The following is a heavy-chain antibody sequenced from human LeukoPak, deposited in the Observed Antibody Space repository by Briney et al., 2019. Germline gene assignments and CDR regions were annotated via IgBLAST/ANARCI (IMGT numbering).Heavy chain of an antibody. Sequence: EGSLRLSCAASGFTFSSYAMSWVRQAPGKGLEWVSAISGSGGSTYYADSVKGRFTISRDNSKNTLYLQMNSLRAEDTAVYYCAKMEMSSSGWFGIWGQGTLVTVSS. CDR1: GFTFSSYA. CDR2: ISGSGGST. D-gene: IGHD6-19*01. CDR3: AKMEMSSSGWFGI. V-gene: IGHV3-23*01. J-gene: IGHJ4*02.